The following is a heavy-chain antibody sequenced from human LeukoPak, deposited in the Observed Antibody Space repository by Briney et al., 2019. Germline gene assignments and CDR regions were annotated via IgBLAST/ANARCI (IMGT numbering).Heavy chain of an antibody. V-gene: IGHV1-18*01. CDR1: GYNFFNSG. Sequence: ASVKVSCKAFGYNFFNSGITWVRQAPGQGPEWIGWVSTYTGNTNYAEKLQGRVTITTDISTDTAYMELRSLISDDTAVYYCGRDEDIPTYPNWIDTWGQGTLVTVSS. CDR2: VSTYTGNT. CDR3: GRDEDIPTYPNWIDT. J-gene: IGHJ5*02. D-gene: IGHD2-2*03.